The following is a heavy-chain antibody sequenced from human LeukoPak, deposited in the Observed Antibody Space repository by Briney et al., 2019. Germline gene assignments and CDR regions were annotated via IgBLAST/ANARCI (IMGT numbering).Heavy chain of an antibody. CDR2: MHYSGTT. CDR3: ARNERGRPADY. J-gene: IGHJ4*02. D-gene: IGHD3-16*01. Sequence: SETLSLTCNVSGGSISNSPYYWGWIRQPPGKGLEWIGSMHYSGTTYHNPSLRSRVTISVDTSKNQFSLRPISVTAADTAVYYCARNERGRPADYWGQGTLVTVSS. CDR1: GGSISNSPYY. V-gene: IGHV4-39*01.